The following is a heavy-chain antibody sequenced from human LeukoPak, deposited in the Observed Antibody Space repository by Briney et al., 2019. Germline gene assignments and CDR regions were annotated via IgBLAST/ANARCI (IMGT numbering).Heavy chain of an antibody. CDR3: ARELGDILTGYTAPYYYYGMDV. CDR1: GYTFTSYA. J-gene: IGHJ6*04. Sequence: ASVKVSCKASGYTFTSYAMHWVRQAPGQRLEWMGWINAGSGNTKYSQKFQGRVTITRDTSASTAYMELSSLRSEDTAVYYCARELGDILTGYTAPYYYYGMDVWGKGTTVTVSS. D-gene: IGHD3-9*01. V-gene: IGHV1-3*01. CDR2: INAGSGNT.